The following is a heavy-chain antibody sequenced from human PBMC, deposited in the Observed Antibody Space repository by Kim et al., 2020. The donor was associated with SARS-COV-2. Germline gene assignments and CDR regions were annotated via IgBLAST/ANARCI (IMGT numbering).Heavy chain of an antibody. CDR2: IYYSGST. J-gene: IGHJ4*02. CDR1: GGSISSYY. CDR3: ARAREGYSSSWYIDY. D-gene: IGHD6-13*01. Sequence: SETLSLTCTASGGSISSYYWSWIRQPPGKGLEWIGYIYYSGSTNYNPSLKSRVTISVDTSKNQFSLKLSSVTAADTAVYYCARAREGYSSSWYIDYWGQGTLVTVSS. V-gene: IGHV4-59*01.